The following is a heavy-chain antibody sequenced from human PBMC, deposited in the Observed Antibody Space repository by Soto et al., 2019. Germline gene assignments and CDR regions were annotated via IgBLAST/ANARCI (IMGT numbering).Heavy chain of an antibody. V-gene: IGHV4-59*01. J-gene: IGHJ4*02. Sequence: PSETLSLTSTVSGGSISSYDWSWIRQPPGKGLEWIGYIYYSGSTNYNPSLKSRVTISVDTSKNQFSLKLSSVTTADTAVYYCARAIPSRYCSGGSCYSDYWGQGTLVTVSS. CDR2: IYYSGST. CDR3: ARAIPSRYCSGGSCYSDY. D-gene: IGHD2-15*01. CDR1: GGSISSYD.